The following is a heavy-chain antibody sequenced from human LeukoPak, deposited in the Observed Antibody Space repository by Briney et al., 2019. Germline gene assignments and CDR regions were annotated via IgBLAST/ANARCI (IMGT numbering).Heavy chain of an antibody. Sequence: SVKVSCKASGDIFSSYAISWVRQAPRQGREWMGRIIPILDIANYAQKFQGRVTITADKSTSTAYMELSSLRSEDTAVYYCARGRQLANYFDYWGQGTLVTVSS. D-gene: IGHD6-13*01. CDR1: GDIFSSYA. CDR2: IIPILDIA. CDR3: ARGRQLANYFDY. J-gene: IGHJ4*02. V-gene: IGHV1-69*04.